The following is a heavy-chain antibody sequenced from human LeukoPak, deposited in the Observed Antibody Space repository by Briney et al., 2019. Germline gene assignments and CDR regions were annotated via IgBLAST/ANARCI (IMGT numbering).Heavy chain of an antibody. J-gene: IGHJ4*02. CDR1: GGSISSSSYY. CDR2: IYYSGST. V-gene: IGHV4-39*01. Sequence: SETLSLTCTVSGGSISSSSYYWGWIRQPPGKGLEWIGSIYYSGSTYYNPSLKSRVTISVDTSKNQFSLKLSSVTAADTAVYYCARHQWLRKSSYFDYWGQGTLVTVSS. CDR3: ARHQWLRKSSYFDY. D-gene: IGHD5-12*01.